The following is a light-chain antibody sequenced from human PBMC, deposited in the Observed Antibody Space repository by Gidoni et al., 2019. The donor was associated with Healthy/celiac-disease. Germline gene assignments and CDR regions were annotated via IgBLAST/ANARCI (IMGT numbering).Light chain of an antibody. CDR2: WAS. Sequence: DIVMTQFPDSLAASLGERATINCKSSQSVLYSSNNKNYLAWYQQKPGQPPKLLIYWASTRESGVPDQFSGSGSGTDFTLTISSLRAEDVAVYYCQQYYSTPCSFGQXAKLEIK. V-gene: IGKV4-1*01. J-gene: IGKJ2*04. CDR3: QQYYSTPCS. CDR1: QSVLYSSNNKNY.